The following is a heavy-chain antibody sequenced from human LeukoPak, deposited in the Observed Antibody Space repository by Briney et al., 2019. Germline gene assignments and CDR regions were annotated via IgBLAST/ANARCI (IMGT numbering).Heavy chain of an antibody. J-gene: IGHJ4*02. CDR2: INHSGST. V-gene: IGHV4-34*01. D-gene: IGHD3-10*01. CDR3: ARWGSNYGSGMFDY. Sequence: KPSETLSLTCAVYGESFSGYYWSWIRQPPGKGLEWIGEINHSGSTNYNPSLKSRVTISVDTSKNQFSLKLSSVTAADTAVYYCARWGSNYGSGMFDYWGQGTLVTVSS. CDR1: GESFSGYY.